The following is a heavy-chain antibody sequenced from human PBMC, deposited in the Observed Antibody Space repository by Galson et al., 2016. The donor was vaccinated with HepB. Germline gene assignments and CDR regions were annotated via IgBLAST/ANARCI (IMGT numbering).Heavy chain of an antibody. D-gene: IGHD5-24*01. J-gene: IGHJ4*02. V-gene: IGHV1-2*06. CDR3: ARGRDGYNYLIDDF. CDR1: AYTFNCSY. Sequence: SVKVSCKASAYTFNCSYMHWVRQAPGQGLEWMGRLNPNTGSATYAQKFQGRVALTRDTSINTAYMELSSLKSDDTAVYYCARGRDGYNYLIDDFWGQGTLVTVSS. CDR2: LNPNTGSA.